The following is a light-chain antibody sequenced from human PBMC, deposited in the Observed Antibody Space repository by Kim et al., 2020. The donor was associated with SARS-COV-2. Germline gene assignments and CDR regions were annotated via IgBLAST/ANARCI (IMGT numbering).Light chain of an antibody. CDR2: DSN. Sequence: GQKVTISCSGSNSNIGNNYVSWYQQLPGTAPKLLIYDSNKRPSGMPDRFSGSKSGTSATLGITGLQTGDEADYYCGTWDSSLSAWVFGGGTQLTVL. CDR3: GTWDSSLSAWV. J-gene: IGLJ3*02. V-gene: IGLV1-51*01. CDR1: NSNIGNNY.